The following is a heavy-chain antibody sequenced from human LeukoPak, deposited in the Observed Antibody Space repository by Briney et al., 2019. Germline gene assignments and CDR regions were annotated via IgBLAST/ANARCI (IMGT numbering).Heavy chain of an antibody. D-gene: IGHD6-19*01. Sequence: GVSLRLSCAASGFIFRSYAMHWVRQAPGKGLEWVAVISYDGSNKYYADSVKGRFTISRDNSKNTLYLQTDSLRTEDTAVYYCVKDLSGAWSFDFWGQGTLVTVPS. V-gene: IGHV3-30-3*01. CDR2: ISYDGSNK. CDR3: VKDLSGAWSFDF. CDR1: GFIFRSYA. J-gene: IGHJ4*02.